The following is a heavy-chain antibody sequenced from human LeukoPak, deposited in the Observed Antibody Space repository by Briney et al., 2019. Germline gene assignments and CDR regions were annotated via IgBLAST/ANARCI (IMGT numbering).Heavy chain of an antibody. D-gene: IGHD4-11*01. CDR1: GGSISSYY. CDR2: IYTSGST. Sequence: KPSETLSLTCTVSGGSISSYYWSWIRQPAGKGLEWIGRIYTSGSTNYNPSLKSRVTMSVDTSKNQFSLKLSSVTAADMAVYYCARSKADYYYYGMDVWGQGTTVTVSS. V-gene: IGHV4-4*07. J-gene: IGHJ6*02. CDR3: ARSKADYYYYGMDV.